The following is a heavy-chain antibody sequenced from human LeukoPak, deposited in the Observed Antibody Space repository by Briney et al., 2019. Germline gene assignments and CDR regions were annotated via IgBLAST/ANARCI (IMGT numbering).Heavy chain of an antibody. V-gene: IGHV3-23*01. CDR2: ISGSGGST. CDR1: GFTFSSYA. J-gene: IGHJ4*02. Sequence: GGSLRLSCAASGFTFSSYAMSWVRQAPGKGLEWVSAISGSGGSTYYADSVKGRFTISRDNSKNTLYLQMNSLRAEDTVVYYCAKDITMVRGVPWWGQGTLVTVSS. CDR3: AKDITMVRGVPW. D-gene: IGHD3-10*01.